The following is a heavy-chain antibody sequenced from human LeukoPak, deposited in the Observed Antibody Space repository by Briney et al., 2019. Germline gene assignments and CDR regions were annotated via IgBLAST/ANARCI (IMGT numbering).Heavy chain of an antibody. V-gene: IGHV3-23*01. CDR1: GFTFNNYA. Sequence: GGSLRLSCAASGFTFNNYAMNWVRQAPGKGLEEGSAISGGGETTYYADSAKGRFTISRDNSQNTLYLQMNSLRAEDTAVYYCARDYADYVGYFFFDYWGQGTLVTVSS. CDR3: ARDYADYVGYFFFDY. CDR2: ISGGGETT. D-gene: IGHD4-17*01. J-gene: IGHJ4*02.